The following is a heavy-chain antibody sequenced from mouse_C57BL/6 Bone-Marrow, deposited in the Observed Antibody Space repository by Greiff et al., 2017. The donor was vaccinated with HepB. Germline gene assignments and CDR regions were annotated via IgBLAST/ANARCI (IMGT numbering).Heavy chain of an antibody. D-gene: IGHD1-1*01. CDR3: ARWGSSTYWYFDV. J-gene: IGHJ1*03. V-gene: IGHV1-80*01. Sequence: QVQLQQSGAELVKPGASVKISCKASGYAFSSYWMNWVKQRPGKGLEWIGQIYPGDGDTNYNGKFKGKATLTADKSSSTAYMQLSSLTSEDSAVYFCARWGSSTYWYFDVWGTGTTVIVSS. CDR2: IYPGDGDT. CDR1: GYAFSSYW.